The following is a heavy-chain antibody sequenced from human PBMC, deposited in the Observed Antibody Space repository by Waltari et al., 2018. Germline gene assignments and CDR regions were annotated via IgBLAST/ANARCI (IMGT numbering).Heavy chain of an antibody. D-gene: IGHD3-22*01. J-gene: IGHJ4*02. Sequence: QVQLVESGGGVVQPGRSLRLSCAASGFTFSSYAMHWVRQAPGKGLEWVAVISYDGSNKYYADSVKGRFTISRDNSKNTLYLQMNSLRAEDTAVYYCASSKWLFPFDYWGQGTLVTVSS. CDR3: ASSKWLFPFDY. CDR2: ISYDGSNK. CDR1: GFTFSSYA. V-gene: IGHV3-30*01.